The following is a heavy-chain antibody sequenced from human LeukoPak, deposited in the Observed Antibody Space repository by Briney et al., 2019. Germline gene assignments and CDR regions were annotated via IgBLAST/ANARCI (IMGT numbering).Heavy chain of an antibody. D-gene: IGHD3-10*01. Sequence: PSETLSLTCTVSGGSISSYYWSWIRQPPGKGLEWIGEINHSGSTNYNPSLKSRVTISVDTSKNQFSLNLSSVTAADTAVYYCARHGNYYGSGSYYWGQGTLVTVSS. CDR1: GGSISSYY. CDR3: ARHGNYYGSGSYY. CDR2: INHSGST. J-gene: IGHJ4*02. V-gene: IGHV4-34*01.